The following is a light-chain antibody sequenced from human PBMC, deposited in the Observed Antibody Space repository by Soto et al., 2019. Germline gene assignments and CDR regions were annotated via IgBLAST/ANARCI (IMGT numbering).Light chain of an antibody. CDR3: QQYNSYPWT. V-gene: IGKV1-5*03. Sequence: DIQMTQSPSTLSASVGARVPITCRARQSISSWLAWYQQKPGKAPKLLIYKASTLESGVPSNFSGSGSGTEFTLTINSLQPEDFATYYCQQYNSYPWTFGQGTKVDIK. J-gene: IGKJ1*01. CDR2: KAS. CDR1: QSISSW.